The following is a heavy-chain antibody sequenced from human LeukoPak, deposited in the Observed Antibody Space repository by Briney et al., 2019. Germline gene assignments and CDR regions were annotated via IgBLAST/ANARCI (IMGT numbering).Heavy chain of an antibody. CDR2: IYYSGST. Sequence: SETLSLTCAVSGTSISRYYWSWIRQVPGNGLEWIGYIYYSGSTTYNPSLKSRVTFSLDTSKNQFSLKLTSLTAADTAVYYCATYDRSDGYKLDYWGQGTLVTVSS. CDR1: GTSISRYY. D-gene: IGHD5-24*01. CDR3: ATYDRSDGYKLDY. V-gene: IGHV4-59*03. J-gene: IGHJ4*02.